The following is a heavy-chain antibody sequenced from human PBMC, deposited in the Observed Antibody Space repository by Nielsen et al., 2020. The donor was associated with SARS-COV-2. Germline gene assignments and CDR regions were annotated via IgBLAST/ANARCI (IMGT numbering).Heavy chain of an antibody. CDR2: ISWNSGSI. D-gene: IGHD6-19*01. CDR1: GSTFDDYA. V-gene: IGHV3-9*01. CDR3: AKDINLDSIGWYFQH. J-gene: IGHJ1*01. Sequence: GGSLRLSCAASGSTFDDYAMHWVRQAPGKGLEWVSGISWNSGSIGYADSVKGRFTISRDNAKNSLYLQMNSLRAEDTALYYCAKDINLDSIGWYFQHWGQGTLVTVSS.